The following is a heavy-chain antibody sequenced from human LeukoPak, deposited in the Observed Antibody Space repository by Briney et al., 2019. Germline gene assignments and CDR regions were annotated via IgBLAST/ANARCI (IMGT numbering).Heavy chain of an antibody. Sequence: ASVKVSCTASGYIFTSYGISWVRQAPGQGLEWMGWISPYNGKTNYAQKFKGRVTMTTNTSTSTVYMELRSLRSDDTAVYYCARDYYDSSGYSFDVFDIWGQGTMVTVSS. CDR1: GYIFTSYG. J-gene: IGHJ3*02. CDR2: ISPYNGKT. V-gene: IGHV1-18*04. D-gene: IGHD3-22*01. CDR3: ARDYYDSSGYSFDVFDI.